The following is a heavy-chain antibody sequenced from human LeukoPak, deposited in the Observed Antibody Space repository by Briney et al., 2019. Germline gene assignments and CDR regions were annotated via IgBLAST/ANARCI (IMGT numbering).Heavy chain of an antibody. D-gene: IGHD2-2*01. CDR1: GFTFSRYW. J-gene: IGHJ4*02. Sequence: GGSLTLSCAASGFTFSRYWMNWVRQAPGKGLQGVANMNEYGTEKYYVGSERGRFTVSRDNAEKSLFLHMNSLRVEDTAVYRCARVLYGSSVNVIDYWGPGTLVTVSS. CDR3: ARVLYGSSVNVIDY. CDR2: MNEYGTEK. V-gene: IGHV3-7*01.